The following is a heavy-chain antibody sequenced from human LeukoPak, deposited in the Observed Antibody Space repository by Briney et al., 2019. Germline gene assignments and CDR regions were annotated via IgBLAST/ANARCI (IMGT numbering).Heavy chain of an antibody. Sequence: ASVKVSCKASGGTFSSYAISWVRQAPGQGLEWMGGIIPIFGTANYAQKFQGRVTITADESTSTAYMELSSLRSEDTAVYYCARRRDGSGPGSYYYMDVWGKGTTVTVSS. CDR1: GGTFSSYA. CDR3: ARRRDGSGPGSYYYMDV. D-gene: IGHD3-10*01. V-gene: IGHV1-69*13. J-gene: IGHJ6*03. CDR2: IIPIFGTA.